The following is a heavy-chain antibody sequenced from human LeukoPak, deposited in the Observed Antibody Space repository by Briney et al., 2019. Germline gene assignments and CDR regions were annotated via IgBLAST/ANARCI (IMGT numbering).Heavy chain of an antibody. CDR3: ARESTAFAFDI. V-gene: IGHV3-7*03. D-gene: IGHD5-18*01. CDR2: IKQDESEK. Sequence: PGGSLRLSCAASGFSLSRYWMSWVRQAPGEGLEWVANIKQDESEKDYVDSVRGRFTISRDNAKNSLYLQMNSLRAEDTALYYCARESTAFAFDIWGQGTMVTVSP. J-gene: IGHJ3*02. CDR1: GFSLSRYW.